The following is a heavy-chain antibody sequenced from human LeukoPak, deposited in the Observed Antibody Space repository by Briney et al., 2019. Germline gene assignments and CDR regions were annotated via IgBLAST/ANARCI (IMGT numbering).Heavy chain of an antibody. D-gene: IGHD6-13*01. J-gene: IGHJ4*02. Sequence: SETLSLTCSVSGYSLSDGFYWGWIRQPPGKGLEWIGTIYHTGNTYYNPSLESRITISVDTSKNQFSLKLISVTAADTAVYYCARFDSSSWSYYFDYWGQGTLVTVSS. V-gene: IGHV4-38-2*01. CDR1: GYSLSDGFY. CDR2: IYHTGNT. CDR3: ARFDSSSWSYYFDY.